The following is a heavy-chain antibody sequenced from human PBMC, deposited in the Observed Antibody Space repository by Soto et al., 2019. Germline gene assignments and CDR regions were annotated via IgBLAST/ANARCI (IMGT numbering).Heavy chain of an antibody. J-gene: IGHJ6*02. V-gene: IGHV1-69*01. CDR3: AIEYGSASPVGNYYYYYGMDV. CDR1: GGTFSSYA. CDR2: IIPIFGTA. D-gene: IGHD3-10*01. Sequence: QVQLVQSGAEVQKPGSSVKVSCKASGGTFSSYAISWVRQAPGQGLEWMGGIIPIFGTAKYAQKFQGRVTINADEETSTAYMRLSSVRSEDTAVYYCAIEYGSASPVGNYYYYYGMDVWGQGTKVTVSS.